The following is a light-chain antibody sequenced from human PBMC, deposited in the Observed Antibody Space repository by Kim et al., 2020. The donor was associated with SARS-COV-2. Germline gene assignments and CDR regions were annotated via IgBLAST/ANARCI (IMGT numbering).Light chain of an antibody. CDR3: QNYDSAPLT. CDR2: AAS. Sequence: IQMTQSPSSLSASVGDRVTITCRASQGIGSYLAWYQQRPGKVPELLIYAASTLQSGVPSRFSGHESGTDFTLTISSLQPEDGALYFCQNYDSAPLTFGGGTEVDIK. CDR1: QGIGSY. J-gene: IGKJ4*01. V-gene: IGKV1-27*01.